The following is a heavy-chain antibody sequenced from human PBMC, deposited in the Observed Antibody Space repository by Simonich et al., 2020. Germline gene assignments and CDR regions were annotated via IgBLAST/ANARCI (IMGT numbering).Heavy chain of an antibody. CDR2: RSYDGSNK. CDR3: AREDLTGDAFDI. Sequence: QVQLVESGGGVVQPGRSLRLSCAASGFTFRSYAMHWVRQAPWKGLDGVAVRSYDGSNKDYADSGKGRVTITRDNSKNTLYLQMNSLRAEDTAVYYCAREDLTGDAFDIWGQGTMVTVSS. J-gene: IGHJ3*02. CDR1: GFTFRSYA. D-gene: IGHD7-27*01. V-gene: IGHV3-30*07.